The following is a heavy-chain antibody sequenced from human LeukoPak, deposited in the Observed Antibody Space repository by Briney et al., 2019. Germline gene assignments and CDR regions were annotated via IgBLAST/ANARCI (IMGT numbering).Heavy chain of an antibody. Sequence: GGSLRLSCAASGFTFSSYAMHWVRQAPGKGLEWVAVISYDGSNKYYADSAKGRFTISRDNSKNTLYLQMNSLRAEDTAVYYCSSSHTGWGQGTLVTVSS. D-gene: IGHD6-13*01. J-gene: IGHJ4*02. CDR3: SSSHTG. V-gene: IGHV3-30-3*01. CDR2: ISYDGSNK. CDR1: GFTFSSYA.